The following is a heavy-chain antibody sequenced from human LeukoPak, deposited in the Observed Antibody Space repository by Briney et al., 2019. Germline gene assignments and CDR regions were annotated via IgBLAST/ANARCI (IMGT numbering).Heavy chain of an antibody. V-gene: IGHV3-30*18. CDR3: ANARYTGYSSSDLRTDAFDI. D-gene: IGHD6-13*01. CDR1: GFTFSSYG. Sequence: PGGSLRLSCAASGFTFSSYGMHWVRQAPGKGLEGVAVISYDGSNKYYADSVKGRFTISRDNSKNTLYLQMNSLGAEDTAVYYCANARYTGYSSSDLRTDAFDIWGQGTMVTVSS. J-gene: IGHJ3*02. CDR2: ISYDGSNK.